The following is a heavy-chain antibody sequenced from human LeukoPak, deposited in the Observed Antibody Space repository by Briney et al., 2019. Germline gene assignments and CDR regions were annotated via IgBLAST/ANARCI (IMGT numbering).Heavy chain of an antibody. CDR1: GGSFSGYY. CDR3: AKDTGSGYEYFSYYFDY. CDR2: INHSGST. Sequence: ASETLSLTCAVYGGSFSGYYWSWIRQPPGKGLEWIGEINHSGSTNYNPSLKSRVTISVDTSKNQFSLKLSSVTAADTAVYYCAKDTGSGYEYFSYYFDYWGQGTLVTVSS. J-gene: IGHJ4*02. V-gene: IGHV4-34*01. D-gene: IGHD5-12*01.